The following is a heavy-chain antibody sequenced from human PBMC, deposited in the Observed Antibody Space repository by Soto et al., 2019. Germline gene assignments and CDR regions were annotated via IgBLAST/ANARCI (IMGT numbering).Heavy chain of an antibody. CDR3: ARERTGDPTFFDY. D-gene: IGHD1-1*01. J-gene: IGHJ4*02. CDR2: VYYSGST. CDR1: GGSVSSGDYY. Sequence: SETLSLTCTVSGGSVSSGDYYWSWIRQPPGKGLQWIGYVYYSGSTDYNPSLKSRVTISVDTSKNQFSLKLTSVTVADTAVYYCARERTGDPTFFDYWGQGTLVTVSS. V-gene: IGHV4-61*08.